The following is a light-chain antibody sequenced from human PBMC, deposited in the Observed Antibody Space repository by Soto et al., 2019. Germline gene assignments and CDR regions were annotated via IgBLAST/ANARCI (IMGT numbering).Light chain of an antibody. V-gene: IGLV2-14*01. CDR1: GSDVGGYNH. J-gene: IGLJ3*02. Sequence: QSALTQPASVSGSPGQSIAISCTGTGSDVGGYNHVSWYQQHPGKAPKLMIYEGSNRPSGVSDRVSGSKSGNTASLTISGLQAEDEADYYCSSYTNSNTWVFGGGTKLTVL. CDR2: EGS. CDR3: SSYTNSNTWV.